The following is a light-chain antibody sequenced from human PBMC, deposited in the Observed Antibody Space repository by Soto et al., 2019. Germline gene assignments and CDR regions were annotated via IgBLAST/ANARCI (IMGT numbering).Light chain of an antibody. V-gene: IGLV2-14*01. CDR2: EVT. J-gene: IGLJ1*01. Sequence: QSVLTQPASVSGSPGQTITISCTGTSSDIGGYNAVSWYQHHPGKAPKLIIYEVTHRPPGVSDRFSASKSGNTASLTISGIQAEDEADYYCNSFRVSHLYVFGTGTKVTVL. CDR1: SSDIGGYNA. CDR3: NSFRVSHLYV.